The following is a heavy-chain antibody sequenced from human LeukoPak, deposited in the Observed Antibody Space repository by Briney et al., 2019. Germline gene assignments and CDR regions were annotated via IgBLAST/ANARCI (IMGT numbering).Heavy chain of an antibody. CDR2: ISGSGGST. V-gene: IGHV3-23*01. CDR3: AKDFYSRFYYDSSGYNLGDY. D-gene: IGHD3-22*01. CDR1: GFTFSSCA. J-gene: IGHJ4*02. Sequence: GGSLRLSCAASGFTFSSCAMSWVRQAPGKGLEWVSAISGSGGSTYYADSAKGRFTISRDNCKNTLYLQMNSLRAEDTAVYYCAKDFYSRFYYDSSGYNLGDYWGQGTLVTVSS.